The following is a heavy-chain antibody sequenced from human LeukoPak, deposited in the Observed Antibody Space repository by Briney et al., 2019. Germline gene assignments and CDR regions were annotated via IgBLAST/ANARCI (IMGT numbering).Heavy chain of an antibody. Sequence: SETLSLTCAVYGGSFSGYYWSWIRQPPGKGLEWIGEINHSGSTNYNPSLKSRVTISVDTSKNQFSLKVSSATAADTAVYYCARPRSYYYYYMDVWGKGTTVTISS. CDR1: GGSFSGYY. V-gene: IGHV4-34*01. CDR2: INHSGST. CDR3: ARPRSYYYYYMDV. J-gene: IGHJ6*03.